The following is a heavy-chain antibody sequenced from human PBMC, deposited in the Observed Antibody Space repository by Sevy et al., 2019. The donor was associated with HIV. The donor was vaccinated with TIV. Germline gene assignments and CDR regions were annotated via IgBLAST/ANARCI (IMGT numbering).Heavy chain of an antibody. J-gene: IGHJ4*02. V-gene: IGHV3-33*01. Sequence: GGSLRLSCAASGFTFSSYGMHWVRQAPGKGLEWVAVIWYDGSNKYYADSVKGRFTIPRDNSKNTLYLQMNSLRAEDTAVYYCARGEEVLLWFGESLRALFDYWGQGTLVTVSS. CDR1: GFTFSSYG. CDR2: IWYDGSNK. D-gene: IGHD3-10*01. CDR3: ARGEEVLLWFGESLRALFDY.